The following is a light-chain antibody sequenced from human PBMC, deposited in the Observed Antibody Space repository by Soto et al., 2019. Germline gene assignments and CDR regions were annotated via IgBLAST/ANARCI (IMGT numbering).Light chain of an antibody. Sequence: EIVLTQSPATLSLSPGERAILSCRASQSVGTYLACYQQKPGQAPRLLIYDASNRATGIPARFGGSGSGTDFTLTINSLDPDEFAVYYCQQRSNWPGSFGPGTKVDIK. CDR3: QQRSNWPGS. CDR2: DAS. J-gene: IGKJ3*01. CDR1: QSVGTY. V-gene: IGKV3-11*01.